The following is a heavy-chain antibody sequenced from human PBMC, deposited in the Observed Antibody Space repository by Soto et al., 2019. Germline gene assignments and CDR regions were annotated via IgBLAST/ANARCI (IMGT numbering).Heavy chain of an antibody. CDR1: GFTFSSYA. J-gene: IGHJ5*02. Sequence: PGGSLRLSCAASGFTFSSYAMHWVRQAPGKGLEWVALISYDGSSKYHADSVKGRFTISRDNAKNTLYLQMNSLRAEDTAVYYCARDHVVSRNWFDPWGQGTLVTVSS. CDR3: ARDHVVSRNWFDP. V-gene: IGHV3-30*04. CDR2: ISYDGSSK. D-gene: IGHD2-21*01.